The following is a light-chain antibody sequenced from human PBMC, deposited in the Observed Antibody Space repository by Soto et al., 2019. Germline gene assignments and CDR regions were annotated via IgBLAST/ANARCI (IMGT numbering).Light chain of an antibody. CDR1: NIRTKS. V-gene: IGLV3-21*02. CDR2: AGS. Sequence: SYELTQPPSVSVAPGQTASISCGGDNIRTKSLPGYQQHPGQAPVVVVYAGSDSVNPERCSGSNSGNTATLTIGRAEAEDEADYYCQVWAFVSDHMVFGGGTKVTVL. J-gene: IGLJ2*01. CDR3: QVWAFVSDHMV.